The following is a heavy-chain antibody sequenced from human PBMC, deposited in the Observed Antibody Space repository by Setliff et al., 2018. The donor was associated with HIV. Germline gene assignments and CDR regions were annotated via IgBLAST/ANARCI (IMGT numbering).Heavy chain of an antibody. CDR1: GGSISGYY. CDR2: ITYSGST. J-gene: IGHJ3*02. Sequence: SETLSLTCTVSGGSISGYYWSWIRQPPGKGLEWIGYITYSGSTKYNPSLKSRVTISIDTSKNQFSLKLSSVTPADTAVYYCAIHAPYTSSWNAAAFDIWCQVTMVTVSS. V-gene: IGHV4-59*01. D-gene: IGHD6-13*01. CDR3: AIHAPYTSSWNAAAFDI.